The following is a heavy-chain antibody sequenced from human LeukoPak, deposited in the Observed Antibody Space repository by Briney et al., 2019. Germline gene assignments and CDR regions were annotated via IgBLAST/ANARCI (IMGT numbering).Heavy chain of an antibody. CDR1: GYTFTSYG. CDR3: ARDLLVRGAVSSY. CDR2: ISAYNGNT. Sequence: ASVKVSCKASGYTFTSYGISWVRQAPGQGLEWMGWISAYNGNTNYAQKLQGRVTMTTDTSTNTVYMELRSLTSDDTAVYYCARDLLVRGAVSSYWGQGTLVTVSS. D-gene: IGHD3-10*01. J-gene: IGHJ4*02. V-gene: IGHV1-18*01.